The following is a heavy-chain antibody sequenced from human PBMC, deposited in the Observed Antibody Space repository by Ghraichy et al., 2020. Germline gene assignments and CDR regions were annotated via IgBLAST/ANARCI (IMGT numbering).Heavy chain of an antibody. CDR1: GDSISSYY. J-gene: IGHJ6*02. CDR3: ARDNSNYYYYYGMDV. D-gene: IGHD4-11*01. V-gene: IGHV4-59*01. Sequence: SETLSLTCTVSGDSISSYYWSWIRQPPGKGLEWIGYIYYSGSTNYNPSLKSRVTISVDTSKNQFSLKLSSVTAADTAVYYCARDNSNYYYYYGMDVWGQGTTVTVSS. CDR2: IYYSGST.